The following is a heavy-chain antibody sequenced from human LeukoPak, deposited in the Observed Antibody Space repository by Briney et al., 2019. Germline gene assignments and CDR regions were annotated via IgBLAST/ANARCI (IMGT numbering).Heavy chain of an antibody. CDR2: IYTSGST. Sequence: SQTLSLTCTVSGGSISSGSYYWSWIRQPAGKGLEWIGRIYTSGSTNYNPSLKSRVTISVDTSKNQFSLKLSSVTAADTAVYYCARGSFGVGAARDAFDIWGQGTMVTVSS. CDR3: ARGSFGVGAARDAFDI. J-gene: IGHJ3*02. CDR1: GGSISSGSYY. V-gene: IGHV4-61*02. D-gene: IGHD1-26*01.